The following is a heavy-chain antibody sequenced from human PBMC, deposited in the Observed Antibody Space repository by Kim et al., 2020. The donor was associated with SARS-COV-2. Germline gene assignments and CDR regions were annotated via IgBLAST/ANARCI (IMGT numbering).Heavy chain of an antibody. CDR1: GYTFTSYY. Sequence: ASVKVSCKASGYTFTSYYMHWVRQAPGQGLEWMGIINPSGGSTSYAQKFQGRVTMTRDTSTSTVYMELSSLRSEDTAVYYCARDLIGYSSGWYYFDYWGQGTLVTVSS. V-gene: IGHV1-46*01. J-gene: IGHJ4*02. CDR3: ARDLIGYSSGWYYFDY. D-gene: IGHD6-19*01. CDR2: INPSGGST.